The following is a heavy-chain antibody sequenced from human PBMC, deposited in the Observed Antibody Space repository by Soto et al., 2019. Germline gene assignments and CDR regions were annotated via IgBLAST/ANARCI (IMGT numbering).Heavy chain of an antibody. CDR2: IYTSGST. CDR3: ASYSSSWYDYYYYGMDV. J-gene: IGHJ6*02. CDR1: GGSISSYY. D-gene: IGHD6-13*01. Sequence: SETLSLTCTVSGGSISSYYWSWIRQPAGKGLEWIGRIYTSGSTNYNPSLKSRVTMSVDTSKNQFSLKLSSVTAADTAVYYCASYSSSWYDYYYYGMDVWGQGTTVTVYS. V-gene: IGHV4-4*07.